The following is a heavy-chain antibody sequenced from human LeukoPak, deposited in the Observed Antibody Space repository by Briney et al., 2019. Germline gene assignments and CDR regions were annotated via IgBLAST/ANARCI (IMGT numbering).Heavy chain of an antibody. CDR3: AKLLVEVRWYYYYMDV. D-gene: IGHD4-23*01. V-gene: IGHV3-30*02. CDR2: IRYDGSNK. CDR1: GFTFSSYG. Sequence: PGGSLRLSCAASGFTFSSYGMHWVRQAPGKGLEWVAFIRYDGSNKYYADSVKGRFTISRDNSKNTLYLQMNSLRAEDTAVYYCAKLLVEVRWYYYYMDVWGKGTTVTISS. J-gene: IGHJ6*03.